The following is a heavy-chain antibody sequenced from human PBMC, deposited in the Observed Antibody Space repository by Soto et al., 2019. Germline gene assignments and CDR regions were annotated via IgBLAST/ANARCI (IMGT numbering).Heavy chain of an antibody. V-gene: IGHV3-23*04. CDR2: ILVDGRT. D-gene: IGHD2-8*02. CDR1: GFTFSSYS. Sequence: EVQLVESGGGLVQPGGSLRLSCAASGFTFSSYSMNWVRQAPGKGLEWVSTILVDGRTFYVDSVKGRFTISRDSSKNTVYLQMNSLTAGDTALYYCAKATATGGGAFDICGQGTMVTVSS. J-gene: IGHJ3*02. CDR3: AKATATGGGAFDI.